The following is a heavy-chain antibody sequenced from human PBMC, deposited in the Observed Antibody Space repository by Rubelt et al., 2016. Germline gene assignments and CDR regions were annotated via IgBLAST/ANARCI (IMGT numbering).Heavy chain of an antibody. CDR2: ISGSGGST. Sequence: RLSCAASGFTFSSYAMSWVRQAPGKGLEWVSAISGSGGSTYYADSVKGRFTISRDNSKNTLYLQMNSLRAEDTAVYYCAKVMSTMIVVVIPPQAFDIWGQGTMVTVSS. CDR1: GFTFSSYA. V-gene: IGHV3-23*01. CDR3: AKVMSTMIVVVIPPQAFDI. J-gene: IGHJ3*02. D-gene: IGHD3-22*01.